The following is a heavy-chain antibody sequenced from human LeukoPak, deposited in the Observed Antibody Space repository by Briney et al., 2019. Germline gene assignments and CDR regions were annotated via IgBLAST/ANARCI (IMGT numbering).Heavy chain of an antibody. Sequence: GGSLRLSCAASGFTFSDYYMSWIRQAPGKGLEWVSYISSSSSYTNYADSVKGRFTISRDNAKNSLYLQMNSLRAEDTAVYYCARVVDCSGGSCFTFPDYWGQGTLVTVSS. CDR1: GFTFSDYY. V-gene: IGHV3-11*06. J-gene: IGHJ4*02. D-gene: IGHD2-15*01. CDR2: ISSSSSYT. CDR3: ARVVDCSGGSCFTFPDY.